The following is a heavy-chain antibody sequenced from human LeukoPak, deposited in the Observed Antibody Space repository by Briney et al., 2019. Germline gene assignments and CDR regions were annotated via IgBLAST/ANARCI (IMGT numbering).Heavy chain of an antibody. CDR2: IRYDGGNK. J-gene: IGHJ4*02. D-gene: IGHD6-19*01. Sequence: GGSLRLSCAASGFTFSSYGMHWVRQAPGKGLEWMTFIRYDGGNKYYADSVKGRFTISRDNSKNTLYLQMNSLRAEDTAVYYCAKDLQYSSGWYHPFDYWGQGTLVTVSS. CDR1: GFTFSSYG. V-gene: IGHV3-30*02. CDR3: AKDLQYSSGWYHPFDY.